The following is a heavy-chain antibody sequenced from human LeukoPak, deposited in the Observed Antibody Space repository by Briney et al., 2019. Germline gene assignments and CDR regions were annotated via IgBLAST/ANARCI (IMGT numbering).Heavy chain of an antibody. D-gene: IGHD6-13*01. J-gene: IGHJ4*02. V-gene: IGHV4-4*07. CDR1: GGSISSYY. CDR2: VYSSGTT. Sequence: SETLSLTCTVSGGSISSYYWKWIRQPAGKGLEWIGRVYSSGTTSYNPSLKTRVTMSVDTSKNQFSLKLSSVTAADTAVYYCARESYSSSWYSDYWGQGTLVTVSS. CDR3: ARESYSSSWYSDY.